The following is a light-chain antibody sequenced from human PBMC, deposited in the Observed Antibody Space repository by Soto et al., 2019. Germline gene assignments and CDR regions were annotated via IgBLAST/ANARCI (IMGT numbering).Light chain of an antibody. CDR3: SSHTSSGTRV. V-gene: IGLV2-14*01. CDR2: DVS. J-gene: IGLJ2*01. CDR1: SSDVGGYDY. Sequence: QSALTQPASVSGSPGQSITISCTGTSSDVGGYDYVSWYQQHPGKAPKLMIYDVSNGPSGVSNRFSGSKSGNTASLTISGLQAEDEADYHCSSHTSSGTRVFGGGTQLTVL.